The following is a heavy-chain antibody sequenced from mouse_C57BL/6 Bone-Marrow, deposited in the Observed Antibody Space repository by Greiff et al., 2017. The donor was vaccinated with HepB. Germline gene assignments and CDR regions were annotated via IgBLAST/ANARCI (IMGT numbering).Heavy chain of an antibody. Sequence: VQLQQSGGGLVKPGGSLKLSCAASGFTFSDYGMHWVRQAPEKGLEWVAYISSGSSTIYYADTVKGRFTISRDNAKNTLFLQMTSLRSEDTAMYYCAGSSPFAYWGQGTLVTVSA. J-gene: IGHJ3*01. D-gene: IGHD1-1*01. CDR2: ISSGSSTI. CDR3: AGSSPFAY. V-gene: IGHV5-17*01. CDR1: GFTFSDYG.